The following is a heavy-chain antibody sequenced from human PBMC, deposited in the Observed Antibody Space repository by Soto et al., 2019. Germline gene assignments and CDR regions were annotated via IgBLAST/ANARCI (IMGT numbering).Heavy chain of an antibody. CDR1: GFSLSTSGVG. V-gene: IGHV2-5*02. Sequence: QITLKESGPTVVKPTQTLTLTCTFSGFSLSTSGVGVGWIRQPPGKALEWLALIYWDDDKRYSPPLKSRLTIPKDTYKTPVVLTMTNMDTVDTATYHCEHISAGYCSGGSCYSGTWFDPWGQGTLVTVSS. CDR3: EHISAGYCSGGSCYSGTWFDP. CDR2: IYWDDDK. J-gene: IGHJ5*02. D-gene: IGHD2-15*01.